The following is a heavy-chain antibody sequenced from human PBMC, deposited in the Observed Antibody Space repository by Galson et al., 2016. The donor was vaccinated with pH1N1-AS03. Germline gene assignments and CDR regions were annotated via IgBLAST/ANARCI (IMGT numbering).Heavy chain of an antibody. J-gene: IGHJ3*02. V-gene: IGHV5-51*01. CDR1: GYIFSSYW. D-gene: IGHD2-15*01. CDR2: IWPADSDT. CDR3: ARQKYCSGGSLFLYYDAFDM. Sequence: QSGAEVKKPGESLKISCQASGYIFSSYWIGWVRQRPGKGLEWMGIIWPADSDTKYSTSFQGQVTISVDTSLNTAYLQWSSLEASDTAMYFCARQKYCSGGSLFLYYDAFDMWGQGTLVTVSS.